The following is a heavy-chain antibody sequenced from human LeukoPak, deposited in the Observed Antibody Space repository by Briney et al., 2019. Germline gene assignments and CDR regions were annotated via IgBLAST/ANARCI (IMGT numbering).Heavy chain of an antibody. CDR3: ATVIAAAASFDY. CDR1: GYTFIGYY. V-gene: IGHV1-2*02. J-gene: IGHJ4*02. CDR2: INPNSGGT. Sequence: GASVKVSCKASGYTFIGYYMHWVRQAPGQGLEWMGWINPNSGGTNYAQKFQGRVTMTRDTSISTAYMELSRLRSDDTAVYYCATVIAAAASFDYWGQGTLVTVSS. D-gene: IGHD6-25*01.